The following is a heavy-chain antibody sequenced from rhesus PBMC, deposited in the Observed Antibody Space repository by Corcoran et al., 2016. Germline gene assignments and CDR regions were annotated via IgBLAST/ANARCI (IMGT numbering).Heavy chain of an antibody. CDR3: ARNNIWTGYYTDSLDV. Sequence: QVQLQESGPGLVKPSETLSLTCAVSGGSISGSYYWGWIRQHPGKGLEWIGKTYGNSTSPYTNPSIKSRVTISKDTSKNQFSLKLSSVTAADTAVYYCARNNIWTGYYTDSLDVWGRGVLVTVSS. V-gene: IGHV4S7*01. CDR2: TYGNSTSP. J-gene: IGHJ5-2*02. CDR1: GGSISGSYY. D-gene: IGHD3-3*01.